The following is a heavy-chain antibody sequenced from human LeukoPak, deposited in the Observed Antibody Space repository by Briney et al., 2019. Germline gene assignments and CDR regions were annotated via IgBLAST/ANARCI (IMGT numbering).Heavy chain of an antibody. D-gene: IGHD2-15*01. CDR2: ISSSSSYI. V-gene: IGHV3-21*01. CDR3: ARSYCSGGSCYAPPYYYYGMDV. Sequence: GGSLRLSCAASGFTFSSYSMNWVRQAPGKGLEWVSSISSSSSYIYYADSVKGRFTISRDNAKNSLYLQMNSLRAEDTAVYYCARSYCSGGSCYAPPYYYYGMDVWGQGTTVTVSS. CDR1: GFTFSSYS. J-gene: IGHJ6*02.